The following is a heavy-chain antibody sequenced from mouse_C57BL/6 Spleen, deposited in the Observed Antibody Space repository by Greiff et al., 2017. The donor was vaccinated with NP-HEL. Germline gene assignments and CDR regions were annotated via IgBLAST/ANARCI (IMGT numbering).Heavy chain of an antibody. CDR3: ARDDYDGFYFDD. CDR2: IDPSDSET. J-gene: IGHJ2*01. CDR1: GYTFTSYW. Sequence: QVQLQQPGAELVRPGSSVKLSCKASGYTFTSYWMHWVKQRPIQGLEWIGNIDPSDSETHYNQKFKDKATLTVDKSSSTAYMQLSSLTSEDSAVYYCARDDYDGFYFDDWGQGTTLTVSS. D-gene: IGHD2-4*01. V-gene: IGHV1-52*01.